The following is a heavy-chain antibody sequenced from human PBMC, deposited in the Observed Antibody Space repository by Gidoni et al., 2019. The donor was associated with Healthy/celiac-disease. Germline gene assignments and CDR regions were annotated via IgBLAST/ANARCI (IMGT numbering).Heavy chain of an antibody. J-gene: IGHJ3*02. CDR3: ARDWETYYDFWNAFDI. CDR1: GFTFSSYW. Sequence: EVQLVESGGGLVQPGGSLRLSCAASGFTFSSYWMNWVRQAPGKGLVWVSRINSDGSSTSYADSVKGRFTISRDNAKYTLYLQMNSLRAEDTAVYYCARDWETYYDFWNAFDIWGQGTMVTVSS. V-gene: IGHV3-74*01. CDR2: INSDGSST. D-gene: IGHD3-3*01.